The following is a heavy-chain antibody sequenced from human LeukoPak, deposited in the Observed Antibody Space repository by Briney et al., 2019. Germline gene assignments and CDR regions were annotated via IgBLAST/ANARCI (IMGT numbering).Heavy chain of an antibody. Sequence: ASVKVSFKASGYTFTRYYMHWVRQPPGQGLDWMGWINPNSGDPNIAHKFRGRVTRTRDTPSSTAYMALSRLISDDTAVYYCASYCSGGSCHKPFDYWGQGTLVTVTS. J-gene: IGHJ4*02. CDR2: INPNSGDP. D-gene: IGHD2-15*01. CDR1: GYTFTRYY. CDR3: ASYCSGGSCHKPFDY. V-gene: IGHV1-2*02.